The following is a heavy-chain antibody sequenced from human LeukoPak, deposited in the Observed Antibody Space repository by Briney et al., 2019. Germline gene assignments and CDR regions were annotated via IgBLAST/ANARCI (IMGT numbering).Heavy chain of an antibody. CDR3: ARGLAGSLPFDY. Sequence: SETLSLTCTVSGGSINSGNYYWTWIRQHPGKGREWIGFVYTGGNTYYNPSLKSRLTISEDTSENQVSLRLSFVTAADTAVYYCARGLAGSLPFDYWGQGTLVTVSS. D-gene: IGHD6-19*01. J-gene: IGHJ4*02. CDR1: GGSINSGNYY. V-gene: IGHV4-31*03. CDR2: VYTGGNT.